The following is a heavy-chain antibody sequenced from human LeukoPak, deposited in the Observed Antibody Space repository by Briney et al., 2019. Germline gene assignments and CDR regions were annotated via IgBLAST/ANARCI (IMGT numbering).Heavy chain of an antibody. CDR1: GDSISSYY. D-gene: IGHD6-19*01. CDR2: IYYSGST. V-gene: IGHV4-59*08. CDR3: ARHVPSASGWSKGVGAFDI. J-gene: IGHJ3*02. Sequence: SETLSLTCTVSGDSISSYYWSWIRQPPGKGLEWTGYIYYSGSTHCNPSLRSRVTISVDTSKNQFSLNLTSVTAADTAVYYCARHVPSASGWSKGVGAFDIWGQGTMVTVSS.